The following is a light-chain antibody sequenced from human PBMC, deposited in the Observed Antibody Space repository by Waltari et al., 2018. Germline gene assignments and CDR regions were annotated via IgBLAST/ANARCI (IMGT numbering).Light chain of an antibody. CDR2: GAS. J-gene: IGKJ1*01. Sequence: DIQMTQSPSTLSASVGDTVIISCRASQSITTSLAWYQQKPGKAPDVLIYGASNLESGVPSRFSGSGSGTEFTLTISSLQPDDFATYYCQQYNSYSPWTFGPGTKVEIK. CDR3: QQYNSYSPWT. CDR1: QSITTS. V-gene: IGKV1-5*03.